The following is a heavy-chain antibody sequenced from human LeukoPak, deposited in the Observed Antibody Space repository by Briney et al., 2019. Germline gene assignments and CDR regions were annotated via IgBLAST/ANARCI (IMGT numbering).Heavy chain of an antibody. V-gene: IGHV3-21*01. J-gene: IGHJ4*02. CDR1: GFTFNSYS. D-gene: IGHD1-26*01. CDR3: ARDHGSYRRAYFDY. Sequence: PGGSLRLSCAASGFTFNSYSMNWFRQAPGKGLEWVSSISSSSRFIYYADSVKGRFTISRDNAKNSLYLQMTSLRAADTAVYYCARDHGSYRRAYFDYWGQGTLVTVSS. CDR2: ISSSSRFI.